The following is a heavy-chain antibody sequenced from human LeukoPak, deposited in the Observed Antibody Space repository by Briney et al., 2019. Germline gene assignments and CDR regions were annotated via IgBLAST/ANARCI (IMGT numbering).Heavy chain of an antibody. Sequence: GSLRLSCAASGFTFSSYSMNWVRQPPGKGLEWIGEINHSGSTNYNPSLKSRVTISVDTSKNQFSLKLSSVTAADTAVYYCARGFCSSTSCYRLRWFDPWGQGTLVTVSS. CDR2: INHSGST. CDR1: GFTFSSYS. D-gene: IGHD2-2*01. J-gene: IGHJ5*02. CDR3: ARGFCSSTSCYRLRWFDP. V-gene: IGHV4-34*01.